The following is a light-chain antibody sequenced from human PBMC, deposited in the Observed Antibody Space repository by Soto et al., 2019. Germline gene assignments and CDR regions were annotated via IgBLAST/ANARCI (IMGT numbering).Light chain of an antibody. Sequence: QSALTQSPSASGSPGQSVTISCTGTSSDIGGYNSVSWYQQHPGKAPKVMIYDVTKRPSGVPDRFSGSKSGNTASLTVSALQAEDEADYYCSSYTDRKTLVFGTGTKVTV. CDR3: SSYTDRKTLV. CDR1: SSDIGGYNS. J-gene: IGLJ1*01. V-gene: IGLV2-8*01. CDR2: DVT.